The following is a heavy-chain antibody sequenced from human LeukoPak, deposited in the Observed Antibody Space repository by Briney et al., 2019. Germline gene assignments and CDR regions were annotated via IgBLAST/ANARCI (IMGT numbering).Heavy chain of an antibody. D-gene: IGHD3-3*01. CDR2: ISGSGVST. J-gene: IGHJ4*02. CDR1: GFTFSSYA. CDR3: TKDRVSTYYDFREEFDY. V-gene: IGHV3-23*01. Sequence: GGSLRLSCAASGFTFSSYAMSWVRQAPGKGLEWVSAISGSGVSTYYADSVKGRFTISRDKSKNTLYLQMNSLRAEDTAVYYCTKDRVSTYYDFREEFDYWGQGTLVTVSS.